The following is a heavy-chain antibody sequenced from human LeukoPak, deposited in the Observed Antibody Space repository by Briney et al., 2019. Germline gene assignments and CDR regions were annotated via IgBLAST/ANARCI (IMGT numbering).Heavy chain of an antibody. D-gene: IGHD2-15*01. V-gene: IGHV4-30-2*01. CDR2: IYHSGRI. CDR3: ARGPLGYCSGGSCYPRSFDS. Sequence: SETLSLTCAVSGGSISSGGYSWSWIRQTPGKGLERIGNIYHSGRIYYNSSLKSRVTISVDRSKNQLSLKLSSVTAADTAVYYCARGPLGYCSGGSCYPRSFDSWGQGTLATVSS. J-gene: IGHJ5*01. CDR1: GGSISSGGYS.